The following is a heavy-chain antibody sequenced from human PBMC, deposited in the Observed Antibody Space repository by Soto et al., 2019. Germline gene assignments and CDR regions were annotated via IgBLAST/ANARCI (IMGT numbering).Heavy chain of an antibody. D-gene: IGHD3-10*01. V-gene: IGHV3-30-3*01. J-gene: IGHJ4*02. CDR3: ARGPTGELLGPDY. CDR1: GVTFSSYA. CDR2: ISYDGSNK. Sequence: GGSLRLSCAASGVTFSSYAMHWVRQAPGKGLEWVAVISYDGSNKYYADSVKGRFTISRDNSKNTLYLQMNSLRAEDTAVYYCARGPTGELLGPDYWGQGTLVTVSS.